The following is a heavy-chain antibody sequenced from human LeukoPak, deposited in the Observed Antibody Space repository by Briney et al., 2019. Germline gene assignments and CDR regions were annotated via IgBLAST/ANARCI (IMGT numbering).Heavy chain of an antibody. D-gene: IGHD3-10*01. CDR2: IYTSGST. V-gene: IGHV4-61*02. CDR3: ARVGSDYYGSGSYYTHYYMDG. Sequence: SETLSLTCTVSGGSLSSGSYYCSWIRQPAGRGLEWNGRIYTSGSTNSNPSRKSRLRISVETSKNQFSLKLSSVTAADTAVYYCARVGSDYYGSGSYYTHYYMDGWVKGTTVTVSS. CDR1: GGSLSSGSYY. J-gene: IGHJ6*03.